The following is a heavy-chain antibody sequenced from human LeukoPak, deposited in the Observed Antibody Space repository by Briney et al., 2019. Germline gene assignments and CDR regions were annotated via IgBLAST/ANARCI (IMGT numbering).Heavy chain of an antibody. V-gene: IGHV4-59*01. D-gene: IGHD5-12*01. J-gene: IGHJ3*02. CDR2: IYYSGST. Sequence: SETLSLTCTDSGGSISSYYWSWIRQPPGKGLERIGYIYYSGSTNYNPSLKSRVTISVDTSKNQLSLKLSSVTAADTAVYYCARDDSGYEVDAFDIWGQGTMVTVSS. CDR1: GGSISSYY. CDR3: ARDDSGYEVDAFDI.